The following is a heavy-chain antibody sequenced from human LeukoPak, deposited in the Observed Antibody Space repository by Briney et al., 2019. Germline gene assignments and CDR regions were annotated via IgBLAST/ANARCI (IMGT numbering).Heavy chain of an antibody. Sequence: SETLSLTCTVSGGSISGYYWSWIRQPAGKGLEWIGRIFTSGSTSYNPSLKSRVTMSLDKSDNEFSLKVRSVTAADTAMYYCARGASEVSDTYIDVWGQGTLVTVSS. CDR2: IFTSGST. CDR1: GGSISGYY. V-gene: IGHV4-4*07. J-gene: IGHJ4*02. D-gene: IGHD3-9*01. CDR3: ARGASEVSDTYIDV.